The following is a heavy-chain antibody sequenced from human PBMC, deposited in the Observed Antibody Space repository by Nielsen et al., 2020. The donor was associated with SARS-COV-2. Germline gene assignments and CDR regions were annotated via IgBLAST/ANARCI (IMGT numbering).Heavy chain of an antibody. CDR1: GVTLDDYA. J-gene: IGHJ4*03. D-gene: IGHD3-10*01. CDR2: ISGDSSNT. Sequence: GESLKISCAASGVTLDDYAMHWVRQAPGKGLEWITLISGDSSNTDYAESVRGRFLISRDNSKNSLYLQMNSLRAEDTALYYCAKDMGFASGSSAFDYWGQGTTVAVSS. V-gene: IGHV3-43*02. CDR3: AKDMGFASGSSAFDY.